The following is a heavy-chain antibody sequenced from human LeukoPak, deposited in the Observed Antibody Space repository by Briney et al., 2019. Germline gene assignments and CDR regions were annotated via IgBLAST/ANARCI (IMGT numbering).Heavy chain of an antibody. CDR1: GYTFTGYY. CDR3: ARDGSPRVDTAMVAPLRGY. CDR2: INPNSGGT. J-gene: IGHJ4*02. D-gene: IGHD5-18*01. Sequence: ASVKVSCKASGYTFTGYYMHWVRQAPGQGLEWMGWINPNSGGTNYAQKFQGRVTMTTDTSTSTAYMELRSLRSDDTAVYYCARDGSPRVDTAMVAPLRGYWGQGTLVTVSS. V-gene: IGHV1-2*02.